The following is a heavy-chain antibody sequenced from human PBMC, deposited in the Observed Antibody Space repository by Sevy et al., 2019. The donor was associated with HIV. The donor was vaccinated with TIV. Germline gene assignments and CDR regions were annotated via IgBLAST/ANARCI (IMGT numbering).Heavy chain of an antibody. CDR1: GFIFSDYY. Sequence: GGSLRLSCAASGFIFSDYYMSWIRQAPGKGLEWVSYISSSGSTIYYADSVKGRFTISRDNANNSLYLQMNSLRAEDTAVYYCARGSWSHPFDYWGQGTLVTVSS. CDR3: ARGSWSHPFDY. J-gene: IGHJ4*02. CDR2: ISSSGSTI. V-gene: IGHV3-11*01. D-gene: IGHD6-13*01.